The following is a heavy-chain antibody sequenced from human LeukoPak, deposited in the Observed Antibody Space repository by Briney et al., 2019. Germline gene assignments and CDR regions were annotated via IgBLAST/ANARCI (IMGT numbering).Heavy chain of an antibody. J-gene: IGHJ4*02. Sequence: PGGSLRLSCAASGFTFSNYAMSWVRQAPGKGLEWVSAISGDGGATYYADSAKGRFTISRDNSKNTLYLQMNSLRAEDTAVYYCAKPRGGASNLGFDYWGQGTLVTVSS. CDR3: AKPRGGASNLGFDY. V-gene: IGHV3-23*01. CDR2: ISGDGGAT. CDR1: GFTFSNYA. D-gene: IGHD3-16*01.